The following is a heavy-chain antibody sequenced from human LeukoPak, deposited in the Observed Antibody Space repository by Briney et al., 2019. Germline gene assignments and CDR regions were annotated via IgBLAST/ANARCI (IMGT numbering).Heavy chain of an antibody. Sequence: VASVKVSCKASGYTFTGYYMHWVRQAPGQGLEWMGIINPSGGSTSYAQKFQGRVTMTRDTSTSTVYMELSSLRSEDTAVYYCAISQQLGYDFWSGYYGNWFDPWGQGTLVTVSS. V-gene: IGHV1-46*01. CDR2: INPSGGST. CDR3: AISQQLGYDFWSGYYGNWFDP. J-gene: IGHJ5*02. D-gene: IGHD3-3*01. CDR1: GYTFTGYY.